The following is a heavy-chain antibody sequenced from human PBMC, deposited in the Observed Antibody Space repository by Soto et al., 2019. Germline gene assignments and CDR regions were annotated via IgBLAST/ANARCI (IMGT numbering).Heavy chain of an antibody. CDR2: GGT. CDR3: ARLTYYYDSSGYYHPSGFDY. D-gene: IGHD3-22*01. J-gene: IGHJ4*02. Sequence: GGTNYAQKFQGWVTMTRDTSISTAYMELSRLRSDDTAVYYCARLTYYYDSSGYYHPSGFDYWGQGTLVTVSS. V-gene: IGHV1-2*04.